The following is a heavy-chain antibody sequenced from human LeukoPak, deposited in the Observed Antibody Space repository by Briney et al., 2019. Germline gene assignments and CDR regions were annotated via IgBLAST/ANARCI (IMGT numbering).Heavy chain of an antibody. Sequence: GGSLRLSCAASEFTFSSHQMSWVRQAPGKGLEWVAKITQDGSEKYYMDSVKGRFIISRDNGKNSLYLQMNSLRVEDTAVYYCARDWRQDNAFDLWGQGTTVTVSS. V-gene: IGHV3-7*01. J-gene: IGHJ3*01. D-gene: IGHD2-15*01. CDR1: EFTFSSHQ. CDR3: ARDWRQDNAFDL. CDR2: ITQDGSEK.